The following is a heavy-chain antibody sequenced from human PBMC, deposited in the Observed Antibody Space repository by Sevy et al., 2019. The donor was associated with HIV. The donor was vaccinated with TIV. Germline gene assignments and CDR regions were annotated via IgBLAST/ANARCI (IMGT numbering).Heavy chain of an antibody. CDR3: ARGVVPAAMLPSDY. J-gene: IGHJ4*02. Sequence: ASVKVSCKASGYTFTGYYMHWVRQAPGQGLEWMGRINPNSGGTNYAQKFQGRVTMTRDTSISTAYMELSWLRSDDTAVYYCARGVVPAAMLPSDYWGQGTLVTVSS. D-gene: IGHD2-2*01. CDR2: INPNSGGT. V-gene: IGHV1-2*06. CDR1: GYTFTGYY.